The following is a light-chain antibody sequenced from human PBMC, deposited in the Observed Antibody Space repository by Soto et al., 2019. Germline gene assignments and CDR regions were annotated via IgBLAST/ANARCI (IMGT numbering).Light chain of an antibody. V-gene: IGLV2-14*01. Sequence: QSALTQPASVSGSPGQSITISCTGTSSDVGGYNYVSWYQQHPGKAPKLMIYDVSNRPSGVSNRFSGSKSGNTASLTISGLQAEDEADYYCSSYTGTWVFGGGTKVTVL. J-gene: IGLJ3*02. CDR1: SSDVGGYNY. CDR2: DVS. CDR3: SSYTGTWV.